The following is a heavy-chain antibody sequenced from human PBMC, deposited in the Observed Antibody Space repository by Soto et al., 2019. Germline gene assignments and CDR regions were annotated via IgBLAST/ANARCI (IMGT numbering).Heavy chain of an antibody. CDR1: GGSISSGGYY. Sequence: SETLSLTCTVSGGSISSGGYYWSWIRHHPGKGLEWIGYIYYSGSTYYNPSLKSRVTISVDTSKNQFSLKLSSVTAADTAVYYCARSAWFGELSNAYYFDYWGQGTLVTVSS. CDR3: ARSAWFGELSNAYYFDY. V-gene: IGHV4-31*03. J-gene: IGHJ4*02. CDR2: IYYSGST. D-gene: IGHD3-10*01.